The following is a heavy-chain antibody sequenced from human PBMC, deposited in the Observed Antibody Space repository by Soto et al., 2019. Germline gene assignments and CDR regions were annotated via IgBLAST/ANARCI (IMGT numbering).Heavy chain of an antibody. Sequence: PGGSLRLSCAASGFTFSDYSMNWVRQAPGKGLEWVSKISSSGATIYYADSVKGRFTISRDNARNSLYLQINSLRDEDTALYYCARDLYSGSYSEAFWGQGTLVTVSS. CDR2: ISSSGATI. D-gene: IGHD1-26*01. V-gene: IGHV3-48*02. J-gene: IGHJ4*02. CDR1: GFTFSDYS. CDR3: ARDLYSGSYSEAF.